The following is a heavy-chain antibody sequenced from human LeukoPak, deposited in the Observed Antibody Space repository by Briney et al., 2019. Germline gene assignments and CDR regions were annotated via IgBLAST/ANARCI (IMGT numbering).Heavy chain of an antibody. Sequence: GGSLRLSCAASGFTFSSYDMHWVRHATGKGLEWVSAIGTAGDTYYPSSVKGRFTISRENAKNSLYPQMNSLRAGDTAVYYCARAGDSSGIDAFDIWGQGTMVTVSS. CDR2: IGTAGDT. V-gene: IGHV3-13*01. D-gene: IGHD3-22*01. CDR3: ARAGDSSGIDAFDI. CDR1: GFTFSSYD. J-gene: IGHJ3*02.